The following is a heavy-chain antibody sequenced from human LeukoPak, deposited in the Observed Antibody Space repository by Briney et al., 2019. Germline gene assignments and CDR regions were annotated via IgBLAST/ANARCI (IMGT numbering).Heavy chain of an antibody. CDR3: ARAYGDYLPGGFDP. Sequence: GSSVKVSCKASGGTFSSYAISWVRQAPGQGLEWMGGIIPIFGTANYTQKFQGRVTITTDESTSTAYMELRSLRSDDTAVYYCARAYGDYLPGGFDPWGQGTLVTVSS. D-gene: IGHD4-17*01. CDR1: GGTFSSYA. V-gene: IGHV1-69*05. J-gene: IGHJ5*02. CDR2: IIPIFGTA.